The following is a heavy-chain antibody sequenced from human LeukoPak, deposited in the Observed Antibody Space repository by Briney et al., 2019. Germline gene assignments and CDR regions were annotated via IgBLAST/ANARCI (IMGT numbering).Heavy chain of an antibody. CDR3: ARDEDLGYFDL. J-gene: IGHJ2*01. V-gene: IGHV4-59*01. CDR2: IYYSGST. Sequence: SETLSLTCTVSGGPISSYYWSWIRQPPGKGLEWIGYIYYSGSTNYNPSLKSRVTISVDTSKNQFSLKLSSVTAADTAVYYCARDEDLGYFDLWGRGTLVTVSS. CDR1: GGPISSYY.